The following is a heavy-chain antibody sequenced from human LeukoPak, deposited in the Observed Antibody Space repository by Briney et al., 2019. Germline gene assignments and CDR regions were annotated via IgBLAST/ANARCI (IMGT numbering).Heavy chain of an antibody. J-gene: IGHJ4*02. V-gene: IGHV1-18*04. CDR1: GYTFSNYG. CDR2: TSYNGNT. D-gene: IGHD6-19*01. CDR3: ARHSGSGWQALGY. Sequence: ASVKVSCKASGYTFSNYGIRWVRQAPGLGLEWMGWTSYNGNTNYAQKFQDRVTMTTDTSTTTAYIELRSLESDDTAVYYCARHSGSGWQALGYWGQGTLVTVSS.